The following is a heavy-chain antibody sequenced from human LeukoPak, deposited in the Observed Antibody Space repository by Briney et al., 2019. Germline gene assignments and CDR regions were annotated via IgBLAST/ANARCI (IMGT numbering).Heavy chain of an antibody. D-gene: IGHD3-22*01. CDR2: ISWNSGSI. CDR3: AKDMGDSSGYYYYGMDV. Sequence: PGGSLRLSCAASGFTFDDYAMHWVRRAPGKGLEWVSGISWNSGSIGYADSVKGRFTISRDNAKSSLYLQMNSLRAEDTALYYCAKDMGDSSGYYYYGMDVWGQGTTVTVSS. V-gene: IGHV3-9*01. J-gene: IGHJ6*02. CDR1: GFTFDDYA.